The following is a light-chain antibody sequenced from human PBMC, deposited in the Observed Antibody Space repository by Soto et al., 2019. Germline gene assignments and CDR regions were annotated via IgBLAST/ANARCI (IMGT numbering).Light chain of an antibody. Sequence: EIVLTQSPGTLSLSPGERATLSCRASQSVGSSYLTWYQQKPGQAPRLLIYDVSSRAAGIPDRFSDSGSGTDFTLTISRLEPEDCAVYYCQQYVSSPFTFGPGTRVDI. CDR1: QSVGSSY. J-gene: IGKJ3*01. V-gene: IGKV3-20*01. CDR2: DVS. CDR3: QQYVSSPFT.